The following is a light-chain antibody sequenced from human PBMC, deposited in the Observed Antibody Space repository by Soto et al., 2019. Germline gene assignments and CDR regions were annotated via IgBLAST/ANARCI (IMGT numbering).Light chain of an antibody. CDR3: QHYNGYSGA. J-gene: IGKJ1*01. CDR2: KAS. V-gene: IGKV1-5*03. CDR1: QTISSW. Sequence: DIQITQSPSTLSGSVGDRVTITCRASQTISSWLACYQQKPGKAPKHLIYKASTLKSGVPSRISGRGSGTEFTLTDSSXQHYDFATYDCQHYNGYSGALGQVTMVDIK.